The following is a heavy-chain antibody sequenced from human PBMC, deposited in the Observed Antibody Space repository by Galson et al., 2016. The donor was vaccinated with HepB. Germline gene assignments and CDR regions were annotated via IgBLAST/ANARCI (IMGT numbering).Heavy chain of an antibody. Sequence: ETLSLTCTVSGGSIRSSTYYWGWIRQPPGKGLEWIGSISYSGSIYYKPSLKSRVTISLDTSKNQFSLRLSSVSAADTAIYYCARLGFGIYHYFFDYWGQGTLVTVSS. CDR3: ARLGFGIYHYFFDY. CDR2: ISYSGSI. D-gene: IGHD1-26*01. J-gene: IGHJ4*02. CDR1: GGSIRSSTYY. V-gene: IGHV4-39*01.